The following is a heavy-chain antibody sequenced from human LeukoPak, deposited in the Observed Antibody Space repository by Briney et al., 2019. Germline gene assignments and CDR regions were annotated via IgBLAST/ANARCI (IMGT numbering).Heavy chain of an antibody. CDR3: ARVHYVISYYCMDV. Sequence: GASVKVSCKASGYSFTSYGISWVRQAPGQGLEWMGWISSYGSNTNYARRLQGRVTMTTDTSTSTAYMELRSLRSDDSAVYYCARVHYVISYYCMDVWGEGTTVTISS. CDR2: ISSYGSNT. J-gene: IGHJ6*03. D-gene: IGHD2/OR15-2a*01. V-gene: IGHV1-18*01. CDR1: GYSFTSYG.